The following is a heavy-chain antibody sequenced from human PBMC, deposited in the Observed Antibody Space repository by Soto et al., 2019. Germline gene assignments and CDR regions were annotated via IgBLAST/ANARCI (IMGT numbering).Heavy chain of an antibody. Sequence: QVQLVQSGAEVKKPGASVKVSCKASGYTFTSYGISWVRQAPGQGLEWMGWIRAYNGNTNYAQKLQGRVTMPTDTTTSKAYMELRSLRSDATAVYYCPRGFPPEDYWGQGTLVTVSS. CDR1: GYTFTSYG. J-gene: IGHJ4*02. CDR2: IRAYNGNT. V-gene: IGHV1-18*01. CDR3: PRGFPPEDY.